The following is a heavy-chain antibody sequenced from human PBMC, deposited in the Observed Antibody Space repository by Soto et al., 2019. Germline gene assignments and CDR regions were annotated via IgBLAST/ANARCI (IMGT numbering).Heavy chain of an antibody. CDR2: ISDRGSRI. CDR1: GFTLSDYS. V-gene: IGHV3-48*01. D-gene: IGHD1-26*01. CDR3: APQVGGATGYLY. Sequence: GSLRLSCVVSGFTLSDYSMNWVRQAPGKGLEWVSYISDRGSRIYYADSVKGRFTISRDSAKNSLYLQMNSLRAEDTAVYYCAPQVGGATGYLYWGQGTLVTVSS. J-gene: IGHJ4*02.